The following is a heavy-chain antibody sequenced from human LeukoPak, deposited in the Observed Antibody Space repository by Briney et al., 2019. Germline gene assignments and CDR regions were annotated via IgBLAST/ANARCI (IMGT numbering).Heavy chain of an antibody. J-gene: IGHJ6*03. Sequence: GGSLRLSCEASGFTFIRNGMHWVRQAPGKGLEWVAFLRYDGSNQYYADSVKGRFTISRDNSKNTLYLQMNSLRAEDTAVYYCAKESGYSYGPYYYYYMDVWGKGTTVTVSS. V-gene: IGHV3-30*02. D-gene: IGHD5-18*01. CDR1: GFTFIRNG. CDR3: AKESGYSYGPYYYYYMDV. CDR2: LRYDGSNQ.